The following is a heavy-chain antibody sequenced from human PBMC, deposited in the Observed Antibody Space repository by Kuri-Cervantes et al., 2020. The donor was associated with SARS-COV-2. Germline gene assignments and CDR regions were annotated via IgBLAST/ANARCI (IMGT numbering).Heavy chain of an antibody. CDR1: GFTFSYYY. D-gene: IGHD3-22*01. J-gene: IGHJ4*02. CDR3: SRASVVGSGFWCY. Sequence: GFLKISCAASGFTFSYYYISWVRQAPGKGLEWVSYMSSRSIYIYYADSVKGRFTISRDNAKNSLYLQMNSLRAEDTAVYYCSRASVVGSGFWCYWDQGTLVTVSS. CDR2: MSSRSIYI. V-gene: IGHV3-21*01.